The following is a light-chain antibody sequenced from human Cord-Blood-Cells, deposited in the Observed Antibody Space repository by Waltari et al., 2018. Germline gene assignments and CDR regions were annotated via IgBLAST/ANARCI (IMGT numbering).Light chain of an antibody. Sequence: IVLIQSPATLSLSPGERAILSCRASQSVSSYLAWYQQKPGQAPRLLIYDASNRATGIPARFSGSGSGTDFTLTISSLEPEDFAVYYCQQRSNCPTFGPGTKVDIK. CDR3: QQRSNCPT. CDR1: QSVSSY. J-gene: IGKJ3*01. V-gene: IGKV3-11*01. CDR2: DAS.